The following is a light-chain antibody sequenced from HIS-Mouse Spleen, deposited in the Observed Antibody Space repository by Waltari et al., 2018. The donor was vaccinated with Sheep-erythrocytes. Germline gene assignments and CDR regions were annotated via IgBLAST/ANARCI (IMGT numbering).Light chain of an antibody. J-gene: IGLJ3*02. CDR2: KVS. Sequence: QSALTQPASVSGSPGQSITISCTGTSSDVGGYNYVSWYQQHPGKAPKLMIYKVSNRPSGVVNRFSGSKYGNTASLTISGRQAEDEADYYCSSDTSSSTLVFGGGTKLTVL. CDR1: SSDVGGYNY. V-gene: IGLV2-14*01. CDR3: SSDTSSSTLV.